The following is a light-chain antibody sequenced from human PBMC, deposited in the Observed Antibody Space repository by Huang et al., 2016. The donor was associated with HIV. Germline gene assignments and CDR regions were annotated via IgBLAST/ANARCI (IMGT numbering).Light chain of an antibody. V-gene: IGKV1D-8*01. CDR1: QDIKNY. J-gene: IGKJ4*02. CDR3: QQYYSFPLT. CDR2: EAS. Sequence: VIWMTQSPSLLSASIGDKVTISCRMSQDIKNYLAWYQQKPGKAPEVLIYEASTVQSGVPSRFSGRGSGTDFTLTISYLQSEDFATYYCQQYYSFPLTFGGGTKVEIK.